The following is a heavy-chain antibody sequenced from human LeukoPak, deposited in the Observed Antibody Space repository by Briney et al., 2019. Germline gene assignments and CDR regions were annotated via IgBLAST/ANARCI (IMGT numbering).Heavy chain of an antibody. V-gene: IGHV3-23*01. CDR2: ISGSGGSK. J-gene: IGHJ3*02. CDR3: AKDRINDYGDFTAFDI. Sequence: GGSLRLSCTASGFTFSMYAMSWVRQAPGKGLEWVSGISGSGGSKYYADSVTGRFAISRDNSNNMLYLQMSSLRADDTAVYYCAKDRINDYGDFTAFDIWGQGTMVTVSS. D-gene: IGHD4-17*01. CDR1: GFTFSMYA.